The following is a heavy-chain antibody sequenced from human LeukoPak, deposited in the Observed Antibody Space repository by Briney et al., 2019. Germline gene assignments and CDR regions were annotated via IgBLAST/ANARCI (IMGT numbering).Heavy chain of an antibody. CDR3: ARENYCSGGSCYSSYYYYGMDV. CDR1: GYSFTSYH. D-gene: IGHD2-15*01. Sequence: ASVTVSCKASGYSFTSYHMHWVRQAPGQGLEWMGWISAYNGNTNYAQKLQGRVTMTTDTSTSTAYMELRSLRSDDTAVYYCARENYCSGGSCYSSYYYYGMDVWGQGTTVTVSS. J-gene: IGHJ6*02. CDR2: ISAYNGNT. V-gene: IGHV1-18*04.